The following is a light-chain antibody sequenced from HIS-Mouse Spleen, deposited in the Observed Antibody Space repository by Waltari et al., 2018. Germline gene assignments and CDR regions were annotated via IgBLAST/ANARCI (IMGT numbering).Light chain of an antibody. CDR1: ALPKQY. Sequence: SYELTQPPSVSVSPGQTARITCSGHALPKQYASWYQQKPGQAPVLVIYKDSERPSGIPERFSGSSSGTTVTLTISGVQAEDEADYYCQSADSSGTYSVVFGGGTKLTVL. V-gene: IGLV3-25*03. CDR3: QSADSSGTYSVV. CDR2: KDS. J-gene: IGLJ2*01.